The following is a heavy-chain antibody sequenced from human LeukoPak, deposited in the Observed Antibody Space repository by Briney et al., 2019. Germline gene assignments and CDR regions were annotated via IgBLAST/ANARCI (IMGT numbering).Heavy chain of an antibody. CDR3: TTQTYYYDSSGYSTTWYFDY. V-gene: IGHV3-15*01. CDR1: GFTFSNAW. Sequence: GGSLRPSCAASGFTFSNAWMNWVRQAPGKGLEWVGRIKSKTDGGTIDYAAPVKGRFTISRDDSKNTLYLQMNSLKTEDTAVYYCTTQTYYYDSSGYSTTWYFDYWSQGTLVTVSS. CDR2: IKSKTDGGTI. J-gene: IGHJ4*02. D-gene: IGHD3-22*01.